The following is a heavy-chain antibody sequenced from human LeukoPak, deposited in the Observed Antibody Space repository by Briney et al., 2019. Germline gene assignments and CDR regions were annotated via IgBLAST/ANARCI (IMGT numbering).Heavy chain of an antibody. Sequence: SETLSLTCTVSGGSISSYYWSWIRQPPGKGLEWIGYIYYSGSTNYNPSLKSRVTISVDTSKNQFSLKLSSVTAADTAVYYCARGRSDYYDSSGYPYYYSMDVGGKGTTVTISS. CDR2: IYYSGST. CDR1: GGSISSYY. D-gene: IGHD3-22*01. V-gene: IGHV4-59*01. CDR3: ARGRSDYYDSSGYPYYYSMDV. J-gene: IGHJ6*03.